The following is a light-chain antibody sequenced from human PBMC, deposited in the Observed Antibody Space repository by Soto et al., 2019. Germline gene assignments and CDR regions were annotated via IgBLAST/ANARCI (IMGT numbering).Light chain of an antibody. CDR3: SSYTSNNTRV. CDR1: SSDIGGFYY. V-gene: IGLV2-14*01. J-gene: IGLJ1*01. CDR2: EVS. Sequence: QSALTQPASVSGSPGQSITISGTGTSSDIGGFYYVSWYQHHPGKGPKLLIYEVSYRPSGISDRFSGSKSGNTASLTISGLQPEDDGDYYCSSYTSNNTRVFGTGTKVTVL.